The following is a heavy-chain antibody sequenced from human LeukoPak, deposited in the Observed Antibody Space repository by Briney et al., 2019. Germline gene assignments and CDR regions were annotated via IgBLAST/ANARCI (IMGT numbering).Heavy chain of an antibody. J-gene: IGHJ4*02. CDR1: GFTFSSNY. V-gene: IGHV3-53*01. CDR3: ARDQVVGANYYFDY. CDR2: IYSGGST. Sequence: PGGSLRLSCAASGFTFSSNYMSWVRQAPGKGLEWVSVIYSGGSTYYADSVKGRFTISRDNSKNTLYLQMNSLRAEDTAVYYCARDQVVGANYYFDYWGQGTLVTVSS. D-gene: IGHD1-26*01.